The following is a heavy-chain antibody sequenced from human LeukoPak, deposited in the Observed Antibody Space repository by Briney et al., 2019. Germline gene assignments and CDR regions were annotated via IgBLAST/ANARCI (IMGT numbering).Heavy chain of an antibody. CDR3: ARSHHNYGVDV. CDR2: VYYSGSYIGST. J-gene: IGHJ6*02. CDR1: GGSISSGSYY. Sequence: KASETLSLNCTVSGGSISSGSYYWGWIRHPPGKGLEWIGSVYYSGSYIGSTYYNPSLKSRLTISVDTSKNQFSLNLSSLTAADTAVYYCARSHHNYGVDVWGQGTTVTVSS. V-gene: IGHV4-39*01. D-gene: IGHD1-14*01.